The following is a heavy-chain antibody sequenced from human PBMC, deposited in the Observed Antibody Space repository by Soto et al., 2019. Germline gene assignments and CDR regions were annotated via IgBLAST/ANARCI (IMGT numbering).Heavy chain of an antibody. Sequence: QVPLVQSGAEVKKPGSSVKVSCKASGGTFSSYAISWVRQAPGQGLEWMGGIIPIFGTANYAQKFQGRVTITADESTRTAYMELSSLRSEDTAVYYCARHGCISPSCYYYYSSGMAVWGQGTTVTVSS. CDR3: ARHGCISPSCYYYYSSGMAV. J-gene: IGHJ6*02. CDR1: GGTFSSYA. V-gene: IGHV1-69*12. D-gene: IGHD2-2*01. CDR2: IIPIFGTA.